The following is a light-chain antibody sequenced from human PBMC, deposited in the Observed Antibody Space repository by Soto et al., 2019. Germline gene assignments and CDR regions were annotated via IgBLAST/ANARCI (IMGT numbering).Light chain of an antibody. CDR3: LQANTFPLT. J-gene: IGKJ4*01. Sequence: DIQMTQSPSSVSASVGDRVTITCRASQGIGSWLAWYQQKPGKDPKLLIYAASSWQSGVPARFSGSGSGTDFTLTISSLQPEDFATYYCLQANTFPLTFGGGTKVEIK. CDR2: AAS. V-gene: IGKV1-12*01. CDR1: QGIGSW.